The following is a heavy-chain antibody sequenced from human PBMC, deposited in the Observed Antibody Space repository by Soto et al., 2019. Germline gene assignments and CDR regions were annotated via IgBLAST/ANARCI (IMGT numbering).Heavy chain of an antibody. CDR1: GFTFGSYS. D-gene: IGHD3-22*01. CDR2: ISSSSSTI. V-gene: IGHV3-48*02. CDR3: ARYDYDSSGYLEYFQH. J-gene: IGHJ1*01. Sequence: GGSLRLSCAASGFTFGSYSMNWVRQAPGKGLEWVSYISSSSSTIYYADSVKGRFTISRDNAKNSLYLQMNSLRDEDTAVYYCARYDYDSSGYLEYFQHWGQGTLVTVSS.